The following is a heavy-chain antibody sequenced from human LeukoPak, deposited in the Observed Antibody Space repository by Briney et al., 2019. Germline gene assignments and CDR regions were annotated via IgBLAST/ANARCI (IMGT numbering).Heavy chain of an antibody. Sequence: ASVKVSCKASGYTFTGYYMHWVRQAPGQGLEWMGWINPNSGGTNYAQKFQGRVTMTRDTSISTAYMELSRLRSDDTAVYYCARERTIDRRWNWFDPWGQGTLVTVSS. CDR2: INPNSGGT. V-gene: IGHV1-2*02. CDR3: ARERTIDRRWNWFDP. CDR1: GYTFTGYY. J-gene: IGHJ5*02. D-gene: IGHD4/OR15-4a*01.